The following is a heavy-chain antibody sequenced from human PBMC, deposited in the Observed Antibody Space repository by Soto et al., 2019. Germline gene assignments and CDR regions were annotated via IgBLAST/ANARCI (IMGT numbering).Heavy chain of an antibody. D-gene: IGHD3-22*01. CDR3: ARDRLRGYDSSGFYS. J-gene: IGHJ4*02. V-gene: IGHV3-23*01. Sequence: GGSLRLSCAASGLTFSSYAMSWVRQAPGKGLEWVSAISGSGGSTYYADSVKGRFTISRDNSKNTLYLQMNSLRADDTAIYYCARDRLRGYDSSGFYSWGQGTMVTVSS. CDR1: GLTFSSYA. CDR2: ISGSGGST.